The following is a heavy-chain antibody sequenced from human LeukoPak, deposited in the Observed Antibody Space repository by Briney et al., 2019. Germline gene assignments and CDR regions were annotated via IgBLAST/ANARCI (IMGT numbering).Heavy chain of an antibody. J-gene: IGHJ6*03. CDR2: MNPNSGNT. Sequence: ASVKVSCKASGYTFTSYDINWERQATGQGLEWMGWMNPNSGNTGYAQKFQGRVTMTRNTSISTAYMELSSLRSEDTAVYYCARGEYSSSWGFYYYYYMDVWGKGTTVTISS. CDR3: ARGEYSSSWGFYYYYYMDV. CDR1: GYTFTSYD. D-gene: IGHD6-13*01. V-gene: IGHV1-8*01.